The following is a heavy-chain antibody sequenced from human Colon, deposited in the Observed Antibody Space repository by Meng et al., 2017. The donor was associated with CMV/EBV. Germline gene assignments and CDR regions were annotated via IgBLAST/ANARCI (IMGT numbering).Heavy chain of an antibody. Sequence: SGPTLVKPTQTCTLTCAFSGLSLSTDGMRVGWIRQPPGKALEWLARIDWDDDKFYSTSLRTRLTISKDTSKNQVVLTMTNMNPVDTATYYCARPRGRSGWYYFDYWGQGILVTVSS. D-gene: IGHD6-19*01. CDR3: ARPRGRSGWYYFDY. CDR2: IDWDDDK. J-gene: IGHJ4*02. CDR1: GLSLSTDGMR. V-gene: IGHV2-70D*14.